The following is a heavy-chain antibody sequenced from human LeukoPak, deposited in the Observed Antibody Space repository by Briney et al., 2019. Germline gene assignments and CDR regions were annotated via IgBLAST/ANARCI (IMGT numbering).Heavy chain of an antibody. CDR3: SRGLGYSGSWYFDY. CDR2: IYPGDSDT. V-gene: IGHV5-51*01. CDR1: GYRFASYW. D-gene: IGHD6-13*01. J-gene: IGHJ4*02. Sequence: GESLKISCQGSGYRFASYWSAWVRQMPGKGLESMGIIYPGDSDTRYSPSFQGQVTISADKSISTAYLQWSSLKASDTAMYYCSRGLGYSGSWYFDYWGQGTLVTVSS.